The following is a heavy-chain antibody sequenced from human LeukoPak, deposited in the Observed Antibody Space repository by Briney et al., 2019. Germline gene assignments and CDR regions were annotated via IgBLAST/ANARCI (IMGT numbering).Heavy chain of an antibody. CDR1: GFTFSRFT. J-gene: IGHJ6*03. Sequence: GGSLRLSCEASGFTFSRFTMHWVRQAPGKGLEWLSSTTSNSNIKYYADSVKGRFTISRDNAKNSLYLQMNSLRSEDRAVFFCARAVLDSSSLTYYMYVWGKGTTVTVS. CDR3: ARAVLDSSSLTYYMYV. V-gene: IGHV3-48*04. D-gene: IGHD6-13*01. CDR2: TTSNSNIK.